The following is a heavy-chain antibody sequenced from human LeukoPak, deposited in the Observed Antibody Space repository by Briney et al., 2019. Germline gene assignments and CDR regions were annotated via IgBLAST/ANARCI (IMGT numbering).Heavy chain of an antibody. CDR3: ARGRGSYSVLDY. CDR2: ISYDGSNK. D-gene: IGHD1-26*01. CDR1: GFTFSSYA. Sequence: GGSLRLSCAASGFTFSSYAMHWVRQAPGKGLEWVAVISYDGSNKYYADSVKGRFTISRDNSKNTLYLQMNSLRAEDTAVYYCARGRGSYSVLDYWGQGTLVTVSS. J-gene: IGHJ4*02. V-gene: IGHV3-30-3*01.